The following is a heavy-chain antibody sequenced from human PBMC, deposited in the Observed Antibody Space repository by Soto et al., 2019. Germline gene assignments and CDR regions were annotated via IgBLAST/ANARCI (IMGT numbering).Heavy chain of an antibody. V-gene: IGHV3-7*01. CDR2: IKQDGSEK. D-gene: IGHD3-22*01. J-gene: IGHJ3*02. Sequence: GGSLRLSCAASGFTFSSYWMSWVRQAPGKGLEWVANIKQDGSEKYYVDSVKGRFTISRDNAKSSLYLQMNSLRAEDTAVYYCASTSPTYYYYDGGAFDIWGQGTMVTVSS. CDR1: GFTFSSYW. CDR3: ASTSPTYYYYDGGAFDI.